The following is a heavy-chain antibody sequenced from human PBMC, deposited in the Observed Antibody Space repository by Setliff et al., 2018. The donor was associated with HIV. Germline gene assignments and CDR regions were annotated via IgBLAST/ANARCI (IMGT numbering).Heavy chain of an antibody. CDR1: GGSISSSNW. Sequence: PSETLSLTCAVSGGSISSSNWWSWVRQTPGKGREWIGEIYHGVSTNYNPSLKSRVTISVDKSKNQFSLKLSSVTAADTAVYYCARETREAVAGSNYYYYYGLDVWG. D-gene: IGHD6-19*01. V-gene: IGHV4-4*02. CDR2: IYHGVST. J-gene: IGHJ6*01. CDR3: ARETREAVAGSNYYYYYGLDV.